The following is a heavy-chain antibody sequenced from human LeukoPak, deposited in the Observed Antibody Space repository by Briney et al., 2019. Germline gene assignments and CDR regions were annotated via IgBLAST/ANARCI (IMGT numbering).Heavy chain of an antibody. Sequence: GASVKVSCKASGYTFTGYYMHWVRQAPGQGLEWMGWINPNSGGTNYAQKFQGRVTMTRDTSISTAYMELSRLRSDDTAVYYCASGLDYYDSSGYEDWFDPWGQGTLVTVSS. J-gene: IGHJ5*02. CDR1: GYTFTGYY. D-gene: IGHD3-22*01. V-gene: IGHV1-2*02. CDR3: ASGLDYYDSSGYEDWFDP. CDR2: INPNSGGT.